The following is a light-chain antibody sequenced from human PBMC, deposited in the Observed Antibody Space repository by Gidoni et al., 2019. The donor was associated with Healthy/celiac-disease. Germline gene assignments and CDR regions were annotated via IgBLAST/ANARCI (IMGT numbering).Light chain of an antibody. V-gene: IGKV1-39*01. CDR2: AAS. CDR3: QQSYSTPLT. J-gene: IGKJ4*01. Sequence: DIQMTQSPSSLSASVGDRVTITCRASESISSYLNWYQQKPGNAPKLLSYAASSLQSGVPPRFSGSGSGTDFTLTISSLQPEDFATYYCQQSYSTPLTFGGGTKVEIK. CDR1: ESISSY.